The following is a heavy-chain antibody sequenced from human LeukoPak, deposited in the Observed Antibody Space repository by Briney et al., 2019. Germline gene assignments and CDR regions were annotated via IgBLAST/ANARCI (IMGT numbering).Heavy chain of an antibody. CDR2: IYYSGST. CDR3: ARDRALGSSGWYGPPPAYGMDV. Sequence: IPSETLSLTCTVSGGSVSSGSYYWSWIRQPPGKGLEWIGYIYYSGSTNYNPSLKSRVTISVDTSKNQFSLKLSSVTAADTAVYYCARDRALGSSGWYGPPPAYGMDVWGQGTTVTVSS. CDR1: GGSVSSGSYY. D-gene: IGHD6-19*01. V-gene: IGHV4-61*01. J-gene: IGHJ6*02.